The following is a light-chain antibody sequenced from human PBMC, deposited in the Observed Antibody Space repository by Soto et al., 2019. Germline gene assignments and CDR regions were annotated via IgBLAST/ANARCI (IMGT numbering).Light chain of an antibody. J-gene: IGKJ5*01. CDR1: QSVSSSY. V-gene: IGKV3D-20*02. Sequence: EIVLTQSPGALSLSPGERATLSCGASQSVSSSYLAWYQQKPGQAPRLLIYGASTRATGIPDRFSGSGSGTDFTLTISRLEPEDFAVYYCQQRSNWPHTFGQGTRLEIK. CDR3: QQRSNWPHT. CDR2: GAS.